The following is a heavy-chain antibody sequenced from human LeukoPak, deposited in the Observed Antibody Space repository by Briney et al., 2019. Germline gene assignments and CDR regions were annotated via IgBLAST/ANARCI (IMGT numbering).Heavy chain of an antibody. Sequence: GGSLRLSCAASGFTFSSYSMNWVRQAPGKGLEWVSSISSSSSYIYYADSVKGRFTISRDNAKNSLYLQMSSLRAEDTAVYYCASSSFDFWSGYYDYWGQGTLVTVSS. CDR1: GFTFSSYS. CDR2: ISSSSSYI. V-gene: IGHV3-21*01. D-gene: IGHD3-3*01. CDR3: ASSSFDFWSGYYDY. J-gene: IGHJ4*02.